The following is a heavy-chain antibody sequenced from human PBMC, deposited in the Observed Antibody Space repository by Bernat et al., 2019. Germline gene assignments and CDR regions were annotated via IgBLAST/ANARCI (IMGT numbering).Heavy chain of an antibody. Sequence: QVQLQESGPGLVKPSQTLSLTCTVSGGSISSGGCYWSWIRQHPGKVLEWVGYIYYSWSTYYNPSLKSRVTISIDTSKNQFSLKLSSVTAADTAVYYCARFSDGNIGYWGQGTLVTVSS. V-gene: IGHV4-31*03. CDR2: IYYSWST. J-gene: IGHJ4*02. D-gene: IGHD1/OR15-1a*01. CDR1: GGSISSGGCY. CDR3: ARFSDGNIGY.